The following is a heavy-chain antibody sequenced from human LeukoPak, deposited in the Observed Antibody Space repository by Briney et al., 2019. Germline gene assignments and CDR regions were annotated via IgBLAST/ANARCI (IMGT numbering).Heavy chain of an antibody. J-gene: IGHJ4*02. CDR3: ASLIRYYDILTGYSLEYYFDY. CDR2: IYYRGST. CDR1: GGSISSGDYY. D-gene: IGHD3-9*01. Sequence: SETLSLTCTVSGGSISSGDYYWSWIRQPPGKGLEWIGYIYYRGSTYYNPSLKSRVTISVDTSKNQFSLKLSSVTAADTAVYYCASLIRYYDILTGYSLEYYFDYWGQGTLVTVSS. V-gene: IGHV4-30-4*01.